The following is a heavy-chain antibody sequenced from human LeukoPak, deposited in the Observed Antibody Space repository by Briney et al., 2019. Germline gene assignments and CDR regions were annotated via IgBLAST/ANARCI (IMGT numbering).Heavy chain of an antibody. D-gene: IGHD6-13*01. CDR2: MNPNSGNT. V-gene: IGHV1-8*01. Sequence: GASVKVSCKASGYTFTSYDINWVRQATGQGLEWMGWMNPNSGNTGYAQKFQGRVTMTRNTSISTAYMELSSLRSEDTAVYYCARHITAAAGELYYFDYWGQGTLVTVSS. J-gene: IGHJ4*02. CDR1: GYTFTSYD. CDR3: ARHITAAAGELYYFDY.